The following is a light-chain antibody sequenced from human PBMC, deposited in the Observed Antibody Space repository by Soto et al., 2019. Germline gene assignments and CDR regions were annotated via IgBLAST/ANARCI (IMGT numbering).Light chain of an antibody. V-gene: IGLV2-14*01. J-gene: IGLJ1*01. CDR2: EVS. CDR1: SSDVGGYKY. CDR3: SSYTSSSPDV. Sequence: QSALTQPASVSGSPGQSITISCTGTSSDVGGYKYVSWYQHHPGKAPKLMIYEVSNRPSGVSNRFSGSKSGNTASLTISGLQAEDEADYYCSSYTSSSPDVFGTGTKLTVL.